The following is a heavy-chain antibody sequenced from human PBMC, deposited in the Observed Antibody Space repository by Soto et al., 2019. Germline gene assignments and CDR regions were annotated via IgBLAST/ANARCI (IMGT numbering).Heavy chain of an antibody. J-gene: IGHJ4*02. CDR2: VWYDGSNK. CDR1: GFNFNSYV. Sequence: GGSLRLSCAASGFNFNSYVMHWVRQAPGKGLEWVAVVWYDGSNKYYADSVKGRFAISRDKSNNTLYLQMNGLRAEDTAVYYCAGGGVPPAPIAYWGQGTLVTVSS. V-gene: IGHV3-33*01. D-gene: IGHD2-2*01. CDR3: AGGGVPPAPIAY.